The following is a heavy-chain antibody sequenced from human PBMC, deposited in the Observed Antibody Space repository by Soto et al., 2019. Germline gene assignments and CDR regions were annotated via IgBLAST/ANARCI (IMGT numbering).Heavy chain of an antibody. CDR3: ARGHPGITIFGVVIMDFDY. CDR1: GFTFSSYS. J-gene: IGHJ4*02. Sequence: GGSLRLSCAASGFTFSSYSMNWVRQAPGKGLEWVSSISSSSSYIYYADSVKGRFTISRDNAKNLLYLQMNSLRAEDTAVYYCARGHPGITIFGVVIMDFDYWGQGTLVTVSS. CDR2: ISSSSSYI. D-gene: IGHD3-3*01. V-gene: IGHV3-21*01.